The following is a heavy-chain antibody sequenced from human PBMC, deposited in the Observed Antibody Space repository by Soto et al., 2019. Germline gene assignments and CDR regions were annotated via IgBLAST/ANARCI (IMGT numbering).Heavy chain of an antibody. J-gene: IGHJ4*02. D-gene: IGHD6-13*01. CDR2: LSYTGDT. CDR3: ARGGASSLPFDY. CDR1: GVSISSHY. V-gene: IGHV4-59*11. Sequence: QVQLQESGPGLVKPSETLSLICTVSGVSISSHYWSWIRQPPGKGLEWIGYLSYTGDTSYNPSLKSRVSKSIDTSKNQFSLKLTSVTAADTAVYYCARGGASSLPFDYWGQGALVTVSS.